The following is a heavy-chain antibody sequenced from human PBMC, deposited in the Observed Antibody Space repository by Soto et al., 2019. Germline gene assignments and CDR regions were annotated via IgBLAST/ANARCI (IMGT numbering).Heavy chain of an antibody. V-gene: IGHV3-23*01. J-gene: IGHJ6*02. CDR2: ISGSGGST. CDR3: ARFMVRGVTAYYYYGMEG. CDR1: RVTFSGYA. Sequence: GGPMRQACAASRVTFSGYAMRLVRQAPGKGLEWVSAISGSGGSTYYADSVKGRFTISRDNSKNTLYLQMNSLRAEDTAVYYCARFMVRGVTAYYYYGMEGWGQGTTVTVS. D-gene: IGHD3-10*01.